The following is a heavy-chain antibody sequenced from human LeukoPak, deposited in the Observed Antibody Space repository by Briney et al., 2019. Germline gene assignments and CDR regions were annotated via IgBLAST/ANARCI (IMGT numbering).Heavy chain of an antibody. J-gene: IGHJ4*02. CDR1: GFTFSSYG. CDR3: ARDRFGPYFGSSGWYIVGGLDY. CDR2: IWHDGSNK. D-gene: IGHD6-19*01. V-gene: IGHV3-33*01. Sequence: PGGSLRLPCAASGFTFSSYGMHWVRQAPGKGLEWVAVIWHDGSNKYYADSVKGRFTISRDNSKNTLYLQMNSLRAEDTAVYYCARDRFGPYFGSSGWYIVGGLDYWGQGTLVTVSS.